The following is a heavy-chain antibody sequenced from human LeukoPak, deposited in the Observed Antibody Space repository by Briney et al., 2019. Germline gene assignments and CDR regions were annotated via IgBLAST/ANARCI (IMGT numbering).Heavy chain of an antibody. CDR2: IYYSGST. D-gene: IGHD3-10*01. CDR1: GGSISSYY. J-gene: IGHJ4*02. CDR3: ASHTYYYGSGLTFDY. V-gene: IGHV4-59*08. Sequence: PSETLSLTCTVSGGSISSYYWSWIRQPPGKGLEWIGYIYYSGSTNYNPSFKSRVTISVDTSKNQFSLKLSSVTAADTAVYYCASHTYYYGSGLTFDYWGQGTLVTVSS.